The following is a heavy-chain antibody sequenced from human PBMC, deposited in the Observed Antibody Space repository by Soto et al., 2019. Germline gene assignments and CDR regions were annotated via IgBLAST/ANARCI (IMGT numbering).Heavy chain of an antibody. Sequence: TSETLSLTCTVSGGSISSYYWSWIRQPPGKGLEWIGYIYYNGSTNYNPSLKGRVTISVDTSKNQFSLKLSSVTAADMAVYYCASSHSSTRILYFHHWGQGTLATVSS. CDR1: GGSISSYY. V-gene: IGHV4-59*01. D-gene: IGHD2-15*01. J-gene: IGHJ4*02. CDR2: IYYNGST. CDR3: ASSHSSTRILYFHH.